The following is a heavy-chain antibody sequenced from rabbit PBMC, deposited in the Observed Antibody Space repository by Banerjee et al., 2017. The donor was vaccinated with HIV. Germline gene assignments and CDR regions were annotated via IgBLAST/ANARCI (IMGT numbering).Heavy chain of an antibody. J-gene: IGHJ4*01. D-gene: IGHD8-1*01. CDR2: IAIKNNST. Sequence: QEQLEESGGDLVKPGASLTLTCTASGFSFSTNYYMCWVRQAPGKGLELTACIAIKNNSTWYASWVNGRFTISKTSSTTVTLQMPSLTAADTATYFCARDFIGNTDYIYFNLWGPGTLVTVS. CDR1: GFSFSTNYY. CDR3: ARDFIGNTDYIYFNL. V-gene: IGHV1S45*01.